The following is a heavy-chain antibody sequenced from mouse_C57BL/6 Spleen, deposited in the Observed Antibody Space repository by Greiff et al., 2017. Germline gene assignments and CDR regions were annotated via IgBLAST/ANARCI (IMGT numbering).Heavy chain of an antibody. D-gene: IGHD2-5*01. CDR1: GYTFTSYW. CDR3: ARRESNYWYFDV. CDR2: IYPGSGST. Sequence: QVQLQQPGAELVKPGASVKMSCKASGYTFTSYWITWVKQRPGQGLEWIGDIYPGSGSTNYNEKFKSKATLTVDTSSSTAYMQLSSLTSEDSAVYYCARRESNYWYFDVWGTGTTVTVSS. J-gene: IGHJ1*03. V-gene: IGHV1-55*01.